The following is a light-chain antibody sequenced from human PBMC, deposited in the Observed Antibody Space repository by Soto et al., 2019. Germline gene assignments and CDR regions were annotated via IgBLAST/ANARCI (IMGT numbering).Light chain of an antibody. V-gene: IGKV1-5*01. CDR3: LQDYNYPRT. J-gene: IGKJ1*01. CDR2: DAS. CDR1: QSISSW. Sequence: DIQMTQSPSTLSASVGDRVTITCRASQSISSWLAWYQQKLGRAPRLLIYDASSLESGVPSRFSGSGYGTDFTLTISSLQPEEFATDYCLQDYNYPRTFGHGT.